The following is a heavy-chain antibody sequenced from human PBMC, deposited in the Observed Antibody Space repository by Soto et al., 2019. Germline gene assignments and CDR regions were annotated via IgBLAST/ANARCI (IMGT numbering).Heavy chain of an antibody. V-gene: IGHV3-74*01. CDR3: AAERAEARGYSYGRTLDD. CDR1: GFTFSRHW. D-gene: IGHD5-18*01. J-gene: IGHJ4*02. Sequence: EVHLVESGGGLVQPGGSLRLSCVASGFTFSRHWLHWVRQAPGKGPVWVSRINNDGTTTAYADSVKGRFSISRDNAENTLFLQMNNLRAEDTAVYYGAAERAEARGYSYGRTLDDWGQGSLVAVSS. CDR2: INNDGTTT.